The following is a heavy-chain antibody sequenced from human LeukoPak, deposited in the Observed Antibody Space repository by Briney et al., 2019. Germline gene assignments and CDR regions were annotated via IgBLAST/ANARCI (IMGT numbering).Heavy chain of an antibody. J-gene: IGHJ4*02. CDR1: GYSFVSYW. V-gene: IGHV5-51*01. Sequence: GESLKISCKGSGYSFVSYWIGWVRQMPGKDLEWMGIIYPGDSDTRYSPAFQGQVTISADKSISTAYLQWSSLKASDTAMYYCARLGGFWSGYYTDYFDYWGQGTLVTASS. CDR2: IYPGDSDT. D-gene: IGHD3-3*01. CDR3: ARLGGFWSGYYTDYFDY.